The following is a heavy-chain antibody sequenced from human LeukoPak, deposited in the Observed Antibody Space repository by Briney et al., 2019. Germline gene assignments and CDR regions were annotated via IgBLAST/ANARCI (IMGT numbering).Heavy chain of an antibody. J-gene: IGHJ4*02. CDR2: IYYSGST. CDR3: ARARYCAVGTCYKDY. Sequence: SETLSLTCTVSGGSISSSSYYWGWIRQPPGKGLEWIGSIYYSGSTYYNPSLKSRVTISVDTSKNQFSLKLSSVTAADTAVYYCARARYCAVGTCYKDYWGQGTLVTVSS. CDR1: GGSISSSSYY. D-gene: IGHD2-15*01. V-gene: IGHV4-39*01.